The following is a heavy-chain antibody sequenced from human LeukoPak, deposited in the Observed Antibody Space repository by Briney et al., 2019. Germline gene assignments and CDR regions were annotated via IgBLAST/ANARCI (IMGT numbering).Heavy chain of an antibody. CDR3: AKDVPMGLGPPGPYYFDY. CDR1: GFTFSSYA. Sequence: GGSLRLSCPAPGFTFSSYAMSWFGQAPGKGREGVSAFSGSGGSTYYADSVKGRFTISRDNSKNTLYLQMNSLRAEDTAVYYCAKDVPMGLGPPGPYYFDYWGQGTLVTVSS. V-gene: IGHV3-23*01. CDR2: FSGSGGST. J-gene: IGHJ4*02.